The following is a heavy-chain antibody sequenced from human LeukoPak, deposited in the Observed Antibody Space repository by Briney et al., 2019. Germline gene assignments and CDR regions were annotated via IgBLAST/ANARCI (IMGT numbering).Heavy chain of an antibody. J-gene: IGHJ4*02. CDR3: ARGRRRYCSGGSCYSMGLVY. D-gene: IGHD2-15*01. CDR1: GGSFSGNY. V-gene: IGHV4-34*01. CDR2: IKHSGST. Sequence: SETLSLTCAVYGGSFSGNYWSWIPQPPGKGREWGGEIKHSGSTNYNPSLKSRVTIAGDTSKNQFSLKLSSVTAADTAVYYCARGRRRYCSGGSCYSMGLVYWGQGTLVTVSS.